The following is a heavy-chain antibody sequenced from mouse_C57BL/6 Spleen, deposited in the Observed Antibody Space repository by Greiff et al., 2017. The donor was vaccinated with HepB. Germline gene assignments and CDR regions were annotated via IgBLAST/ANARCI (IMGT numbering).Heavy chain of an antibody. J-gene: IGHJ4*01. CDR3: ASFYYGSSYAMDY. CDR1: GYAFSSSW. V-gene: IGHV1-82*01. D-gene: IGHD1-1*01. Sequence: VKLQQSGPELVKPGASVKISCKASGYAFSSSWMNWVKQRPGKGLEWIGRIYPGDGDTNYNGKFKGKATLTADKSSSTAYMQLSSLTSEDSAVYFCASFYYGSSYAMDYWGQGTSVTVSS. CDR2: IYPGDGDT.